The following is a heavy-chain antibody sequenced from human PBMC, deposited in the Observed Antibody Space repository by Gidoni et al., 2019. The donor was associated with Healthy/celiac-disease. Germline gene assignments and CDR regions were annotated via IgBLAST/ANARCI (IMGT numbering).Heavy chain of an antibody. CDR3: AVVAATPRYYYGMDV. Sequence: QLQLQESGPGLVKPSVTLSLTCTVSGGSISSSRYYWGWIRQPPGKGLEWIGSIYYSGSTYYNPSLKSRVTISVDTSKNQFSLKLSSVTAADTSVYYCAVVAATPRYYYGMDVWGQGTTVTVSS. V-gene: IGHV4-39*01. CDR2: IYYSGST. CDR1: GGSISSSRYY. D-gene: IGHD2-15*01. J-gene: IGHJ6*02.